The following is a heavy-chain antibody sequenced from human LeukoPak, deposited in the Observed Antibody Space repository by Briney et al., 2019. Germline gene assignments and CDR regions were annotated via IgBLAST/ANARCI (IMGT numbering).Heavy chain of an antibody. CDR2: ISSNGHST. V-gene: IGHV3-64*01. J-gene: IGHJ5*02. Sequence: GGSLRLSCAASGFTFSNYAMHWVRQAPGKGLEYVSAISSNGHSTDYAISVKGRFTISRDNSKNTLYLQMGSLGAEDMAVYYCARGYSSSWDNWFDPWGQGTLVTVSS. D-gene: IGHD6-13*01. CDR1: GFTFSNYA. CDR3: ARGYSSSWDNWFDP.